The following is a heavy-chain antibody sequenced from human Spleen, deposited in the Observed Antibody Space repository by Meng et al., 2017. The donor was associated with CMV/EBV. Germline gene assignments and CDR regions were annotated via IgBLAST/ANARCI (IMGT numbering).Heavy chain of an antibody. V-gene: IGHV3-21*04. CDR2: ISITSNHI. CDR1: GFTFSSYS. Sequence: GGSLRLSCAASGFTFSSYSVNWVRQAPGKGLQWVSSISITSNHIYYADSVKGRFTISRDNAKNTLYLQMNSLRAEDTAVYYCGKDGGDCSSTSCDYFDYWGQGTLVTVSS. CDR3: GKDGGDCSSTSCDYFDY. J-gene: IGHJ4*02. D-gene: IGHD2-2*01.